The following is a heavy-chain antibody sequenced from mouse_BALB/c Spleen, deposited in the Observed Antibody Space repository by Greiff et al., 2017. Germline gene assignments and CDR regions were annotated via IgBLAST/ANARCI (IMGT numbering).Heavy chain of an antibody. V-gene: IGHV3-2*02. Sequence: EVMLVESGPGLVKPSQSLSLTCTVTGYSITSDYAWNWIRQFPGNKLEWMGYISYSGSTSYNPSLKSRISITRDTSKNQFFLQLNSVTTEDTATYYCASYGNYAMDYWGQGTSVTVSS. J-gene: IGHJ4*01. D-gene: IGHD2-1*01. CDR3: ASYGNYAMDY. CDR2: ISYSGST. CDR1: GYSITSDYA.